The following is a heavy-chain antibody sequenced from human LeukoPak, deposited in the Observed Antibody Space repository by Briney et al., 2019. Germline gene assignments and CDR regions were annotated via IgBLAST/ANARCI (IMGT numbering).Heavy chain of an antibody. Sequence: KTSETLSLTCAVYGGSFSGYYWSWIRQPPGKGLEWIGEINHSGSTNYNPSLKSRVTISVDTSKNQFSLKLSSVTAADTAVYYCARGGFVVVPAAILRRGRNSDYWGQGTLVTVSS. CDR2: INHSGST. V-gene: IGHV4-34*01. D-gene: IGHD2-2*01. CDR1: GGSFSGYY. CDR3: ARGGFVVVPAAILRRGRNSDY. J-gene: IGHJ4*02.